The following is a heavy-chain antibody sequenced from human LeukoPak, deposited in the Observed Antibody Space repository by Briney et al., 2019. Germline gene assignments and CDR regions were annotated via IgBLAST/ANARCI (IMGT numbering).Heavy chain of an antibody. V-gene: IGHV4-59*01. Sequence: SETLSLTCTVSGGSISSYYCSWIRQPPGKGLEWIGYIYYTGSTNYYPPLKSRVTMSVDTSKNQFSLTLSSVTAADTAVYYCATSSGTYFYSFDYWGQGTLVTVSS. CDR1: GGSISSYY. J-gene: IGHJ4*02. CDR2: IYYTGST. CDR3: ATSSGTYFYSFDY. D-gene: IGHD3-10*01.